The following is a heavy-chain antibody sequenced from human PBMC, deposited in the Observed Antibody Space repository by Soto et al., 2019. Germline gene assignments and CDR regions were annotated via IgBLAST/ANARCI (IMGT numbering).Heavy chain of an antibody. D-gene: IGHD6-13*01. J-gene: IGHJ6*02. V-gene: IGHV1-69*01. CDR1: GGTFSSYA. Sequence: QVQLVQSGAEVKKPGSSVKVSCKASGGTFSSYAISWVRQAPGQGVEWMGGIIPIFGTANYAQKFQGRVTITGDESTSTAYMELSSLRSEDTAVYYCARGAAAAGMGTLDYYYFYGMDVWGQGTTVTVSS. CDR2: IIPIFGTA. CDR3: ARGAAAAGMGTLDYYYFYGMDV.